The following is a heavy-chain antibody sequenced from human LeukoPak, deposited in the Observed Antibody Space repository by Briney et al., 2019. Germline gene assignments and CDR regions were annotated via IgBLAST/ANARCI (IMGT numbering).Heavy chain of an antibody. CDR2: INHSGST. J-gene: IGHJ4*02. V-gene: IGHV4-34*01. CDR3: ARGRRRAY. CDR1: GGSFSGYY. Sequence: SETLSLTCAVYGGSFSGYYWSWIRQPSGKGLEWIGEINHSGSTNYNPSLKSRVTISVDTSKNQFSLKLSSVTAADTAVYYCARGRRRAYWGQGTLVTVSS.